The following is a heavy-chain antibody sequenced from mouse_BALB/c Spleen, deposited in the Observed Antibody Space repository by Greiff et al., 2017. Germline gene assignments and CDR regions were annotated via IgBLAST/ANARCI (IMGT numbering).Heavy chain of an antibody. V-gene: IGHV14-3*02. CDR1: GFNIKDTY. Sequence: EVKLMESGAELVKPGASVKLSCTASGFNIKDTYMHWVKQRPEQGLEWIGRIDPANGNTKYDPKFQGKATITADTSSNTAYLQLSSLTSEDTAVYYCASPGITTARGFAYWGQGTLVTVSA. D-gene: IGHD1-2*01. CDR2: IDPANGNT. CDR3: ASPGITTARGFAY. J-gene: IGHJ3*01.